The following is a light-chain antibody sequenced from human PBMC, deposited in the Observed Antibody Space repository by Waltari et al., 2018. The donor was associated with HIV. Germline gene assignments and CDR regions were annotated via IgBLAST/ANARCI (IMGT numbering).Light chain of an antibody. V-gene: IGKV1-5*03. J-gene: IGKJ2*01. CDR1: QSMSTW. CDR2: EAS. CDR3: QQYNSYSDT. Sequence: DTQLTQSPSTLPASVGDTVTITCRASQSMSTWLAWYQQKPGKAPKLLIYEASNLENGVSSRFSGSGSGTEFTLTISSLQPEDFATYYCQQYNSYSDTFGQGTKLEI.